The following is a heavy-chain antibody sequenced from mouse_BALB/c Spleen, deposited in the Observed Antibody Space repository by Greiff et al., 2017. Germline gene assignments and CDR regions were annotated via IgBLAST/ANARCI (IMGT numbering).Heavy chain of an antibody. D-gene: IGHD1-1*01. CDR1: GYTFTSYW. Sequence: VKLQQPGAELVRPGASVKLSCKASGYTFTSYWMNWVKQRPGQGLEWIGMIDPSDSETHYNQMFKDKATLTVDKSSSTAYMQLSSLTSEDSGVYYCAKYYGSSYPFAYWGQGTLVTVSA. CDR3: AKYYGSSYPFAY. V-gene: IGHV1-61*01. J-gene: IGHJ3*01. CDR2: IDPSDSET.